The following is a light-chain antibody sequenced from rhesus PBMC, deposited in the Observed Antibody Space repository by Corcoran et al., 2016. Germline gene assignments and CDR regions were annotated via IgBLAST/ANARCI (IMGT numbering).Light chain of an antibody. CDR3: QQYNSAPWT. V-gene: IGKV1-21*01. J-gene: IGKJ1*01. CDR2: KAS. Sequence: DIQMTQSPSSLSASVGDRVTITCRASQGISSWLAWYQQKPGKAPNLMIYKASSLPSGVPSRFRGSGSGTDFTLTISSLQPEDFATYYCQQYNSAPWTFGLGTKVEIK. CDR1: QGISSW.